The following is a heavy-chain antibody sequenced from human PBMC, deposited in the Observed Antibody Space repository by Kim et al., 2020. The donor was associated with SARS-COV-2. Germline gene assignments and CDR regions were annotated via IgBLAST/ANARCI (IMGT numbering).Heavy chain of an antibody. CDR3: ARTSMEQLSFDP. CDR2: ISSSSSYI. D-gene: IGHD6-6*01. J-gene: IGHJ5*02. CDR1: GFTFSSYS. V-gene: IGHV3-21*01. Sequence: GGSLRLSCAASGFTFSSYSMNWVRQAPGKGLEWVSSISSSSSYIYYADSVKGRFTISRDNAKNSLYLQMNSLRAEDTAVYYCARTSMEQLSFDPWGQGTLVTVSS.